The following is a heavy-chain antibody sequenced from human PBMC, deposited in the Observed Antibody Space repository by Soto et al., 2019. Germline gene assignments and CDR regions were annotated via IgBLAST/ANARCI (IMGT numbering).Heavy chain of an antibody. J-gene: IGHJ4*02. CDR1: GFTFSNAW. Sequence: EVQLVESGGGLVKPGGSLRLSCAASGFTFSNAWMNWVRQAPGKGLEWVGRIKSKTDGGTTDYTAPVKGRITISRDDSKNTLYLNRRVLQTEDAAVYYCTTDPWHYSGQGTLVTVSS. V-gene: IGHV3-15*07. CDR3: TTDPWHY. CDR2: IKSKTDGGTT.